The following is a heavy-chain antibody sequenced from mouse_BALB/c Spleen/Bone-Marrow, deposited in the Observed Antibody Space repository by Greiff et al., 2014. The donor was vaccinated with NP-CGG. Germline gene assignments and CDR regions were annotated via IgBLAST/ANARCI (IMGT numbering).Heavy chain of an antibody. D-gene: IGHD2-12*01. CDR1: GYTFSSYW. CDR3: ARKDYYSRFGY. J-gene: IGHJ3*01. Sequence: LQESGAELMKPGASVKISCKATGYTFSSYWIEWVKQRPGHGLEWIGEILPGSGNTNYNEKFKGKATFTADTSSNTAYMQLSSLTSEDSGVYYCARKDYYSRFGYWGQGTLVTVSA. V-gene: IGHV1-9*01. CDR2: ILPGSGNT.